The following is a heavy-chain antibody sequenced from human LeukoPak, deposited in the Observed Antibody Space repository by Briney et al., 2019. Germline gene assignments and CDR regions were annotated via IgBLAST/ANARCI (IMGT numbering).Heavy chain of an antibody. V-gene: IGHV3-73*01. Sequence: GGSLKLSCAASGFAFSGSAIHWVRRASGKGLEWVGRIRSKTNNYETTYAPSVIGRFAISRDDSKNTAYLQMNGLEAEDTAIYYCTSPNYGDYADDYWGQGTLVTVSS. CDR1: GFAFSGSA. D-gene: IGHD4-17*01. CDR3: TSPNYGDYADDY. J-gene: IGHJ4*02. CDR2: IRSKTNNYET.